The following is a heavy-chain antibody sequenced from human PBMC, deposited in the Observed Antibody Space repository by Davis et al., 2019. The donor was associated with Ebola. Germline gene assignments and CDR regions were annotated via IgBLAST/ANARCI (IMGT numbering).Heavy chain of an antibody. J-gene: IGHJ4*02. D-gene: IGHD6-19*01. V-gene: IGHV3-23*01. CDR1: GFTFSSYA. CDR3: AKDNGYSSGWYLDY. Sequence: PGGSLRLSCAASGFTFSSYAMTWVRQAPGKELEWVSGISGSGGSTYYADSVKGRFTISRDNSKNTLYLQMNSLRAEDTAVYYCAKDNGYSSGWYLDYWGQGTLVTVSS. CDR2: ISGSGGST.